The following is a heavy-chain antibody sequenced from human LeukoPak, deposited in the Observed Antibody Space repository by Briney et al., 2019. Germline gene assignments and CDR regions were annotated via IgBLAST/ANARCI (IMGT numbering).Heavy chain of an antibody. V-gene: IGHV1-2*02. Sequence: ASVKVSCKASGYTFTGYYMHWVRQAPGQGLEWMGWINPNSGGTNYAQKFQGRVTMTRDTSISTAYMELSRLRSDDTAVYYCARAPGLRSQLWVDYWGQGTLVTVSS. CDR1: GYTFTGYY. D-gene: IGHD5-18*01. CDR3: ARAPGLRSQLWVDY. CDR2: INPNSGGT. J-gene: IGHJ4*02.